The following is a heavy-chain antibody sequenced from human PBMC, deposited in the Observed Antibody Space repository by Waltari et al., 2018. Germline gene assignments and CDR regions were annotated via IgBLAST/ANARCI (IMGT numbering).Heavy chain of an antibody. D-gene: IGHD3-9*01. V-gene: IGHV3-53*01. CDR3: SNSRLNRPDDWYYFDY. CDR1: GFTVSSNY. J-gene: IGHJ4*02. Sequence: EVQLVESGGGLIQPGGSLRLSRIASGFTVSSNYMSWVRQAPGKGLEWVSVIHGAGNTYYADSVKGRFTISRDTSKNTLYLQMSALRAEDTAVYYCSNSRLNRPDDWYYFDYWGQGTLVTVSS. CDR2: IHGAGNT.